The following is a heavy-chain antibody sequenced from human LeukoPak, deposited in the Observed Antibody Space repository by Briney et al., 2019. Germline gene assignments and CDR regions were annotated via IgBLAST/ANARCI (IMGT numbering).Heavy chain of an antibody. J-gene: IGHJ4*02. Sequence: GGSLRLPCAASGFSFSNYSMNWVRQAPGKGLEWVSSIGSSTSYIYYADSVKGRFTISRDNAKNSVYLQMNSLRAEDTAVYYCARDQGWLQLPVYFDYWGQGTLVTVSS. CDR1: GFSFSNYS. D-gene: IGHD5-24*01. CDR3: ARDQGWLQLPVYFDY. CDR2: IGSSTSYI. V-gene: IGHV3-21*01.